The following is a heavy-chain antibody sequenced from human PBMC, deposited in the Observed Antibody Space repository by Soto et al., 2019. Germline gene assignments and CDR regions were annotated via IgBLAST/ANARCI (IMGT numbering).Heavy chain of an antibody. V-gene: IGHV3-33*01. CDR1: GFTFSSYG. CDR2: IWYDGSNK. Sequence: GGSLRLSCAASGFTFSSYGMHWVRQAPGKGLEWVAVIWYDGSNKYYADSVKGRFTISRDNSKNTLYLQMNSLRAEDTAVYYCARDPHYGSGSYYIFDYWGQGTPVTVSS. CDR3: ARDPHYGSGSYYIFDY. D-gene: IGHD3-10*01. J-gene: IGHJ4*02.